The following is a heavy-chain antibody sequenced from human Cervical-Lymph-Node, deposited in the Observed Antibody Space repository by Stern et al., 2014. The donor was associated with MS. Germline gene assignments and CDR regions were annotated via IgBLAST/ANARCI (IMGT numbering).Heavy chain of an antibody. D-gene: IGHD1-26*01. CDR1: GGSISSSGYY. CDR2: IHDSGST. Sequence: VQLVESGPGLVKPSQTLSLTCTVSGGSISSSGYYWSWIRQPADKGLEWIGRIHDSGSTYYNPSIKSRVTISMDTAKNQFSLKLPSVTAADTAVYYCATTRWDLFTWNWFDPWGQGTLVTVSS. CDR3: ATTRWDLFTWNWFDP. J-gene: IGHJ5*02. V-gene: IGHV4-61*02.